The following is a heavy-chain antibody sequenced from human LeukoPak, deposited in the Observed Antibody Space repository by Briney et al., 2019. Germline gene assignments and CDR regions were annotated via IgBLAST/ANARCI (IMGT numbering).Heavy chain of an antibody. CDR2: ISGSGYTT. CDR3: AKDFLGTVPDVFDI. Sequence: GGSLRLSCTASGFTFSTFAIGWVRQAPGQGLQWVSGISGSGYTTYYADSVKGRFAISRDNSENTLYLQMTTLRYEDTAVYHCAKDFLGTVPDVFDIWGQGTMVTVSS. V-gene: IGHV3-23*01. J-gene: IGHJ3*02. CDR1: GFTFSTFA. D-gene: IGHD7-27*01.